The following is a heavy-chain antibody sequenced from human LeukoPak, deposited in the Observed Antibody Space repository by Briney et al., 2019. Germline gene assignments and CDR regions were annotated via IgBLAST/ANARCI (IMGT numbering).Heavy chain of an antibody. V-gene: IGHV4-59*12. D-gene: IGHD3-3*01. Sequence: SETLSLTCTVSGGSISSYYWSWIRQPPGKGLEWIGSVYYSGSTNYNPSLKSRVTISVDTSKNQFSLKLSSVTAADTAVYYCARERSGSEIFARSFDIWGQGTMVTVSS. CDR2: VYYSGST. CDR3: ARERSGSEIFARSFDI. J-gene: IGHJ3*02. CDR1: GGSISSYY.